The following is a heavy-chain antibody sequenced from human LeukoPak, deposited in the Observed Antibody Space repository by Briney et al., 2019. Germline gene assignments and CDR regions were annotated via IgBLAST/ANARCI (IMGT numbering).Heavy chain of an antibody. J-gene: IGHJ4*02. D-gene: IGHD2-21*02. CDR1: GYTFTGYY. Sequence: ASVKVSCKASGYTFTGYYMHWVRQAPGQGLEWMGGIIPIFGTANYAQKFQGRVTITADESTSTAYMELSSLRSEDTAVYYCARATAYCGGDCYFDYWGQGTLVTVSS. CDR2: IIPIFGTA. CDR3: ARATAYCGGDCYFDY. V-gene: IGHV1-69*13.